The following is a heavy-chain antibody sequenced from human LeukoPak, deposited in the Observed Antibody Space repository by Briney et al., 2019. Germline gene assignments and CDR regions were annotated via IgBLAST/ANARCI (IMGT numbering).Heavy chain of an antibody. V-gene: IGHV3-9*01. J-gene: IGHJ4*02. Sequence: GGSLRLSCAASGFTFDDYAMHWVRQAPGQGLEWVSGISWNSGSIGYADSVKGRFTISRDNAKNSLYLQMNSLRAEDTALYYCAKVRVVTPEYYFDYWGQGTLVTVSS. CDR1: GFTFDDYA. CDR2: ISWNSGSI. D-gene: IGHD4-23*01. CDR3: AKVRVVTPEYYFDY.